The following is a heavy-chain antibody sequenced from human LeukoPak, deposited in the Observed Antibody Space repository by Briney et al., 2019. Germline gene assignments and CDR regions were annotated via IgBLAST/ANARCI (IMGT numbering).Heavy chain of an antibody. V-gene: IGHV4-39*01. CDR2: VFYSGTT. D-gene: IGHD4-17*01. CDR3: ARLDSGDYFFDY. CDR1: GGSISSGSYY. Sequence: SETLSLTCTVSGGSISSGSYYWGWIRQPPGEGLEWLGTVFYSGTTYYNPSLKSRVTISVDTSKNQFSLGLRSVTAADTAVYYCARLDSGDYFFDYWGQGTLVTVSS. J-gene: IGHJ4*02.